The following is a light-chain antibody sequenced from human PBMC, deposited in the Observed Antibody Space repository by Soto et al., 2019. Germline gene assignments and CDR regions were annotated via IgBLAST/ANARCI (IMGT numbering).Light chain of an antibody. J-gene: IGLJ1*01. Sequence: QSALTQPASVSGSPGQSITISCTGTSSDVGGYNYVSWYQQHPDKAPRRMIYDVSNRPSGVSDRFSGSTSGDTASLTISGLQAEDEADYYCNSCTSRHTDVFGTGTKLTVL. CDR2: DVS. CDR3: NSCTSRHTDV. CDR1: SSDVGGYNY. V-gene: IGLV2-14*03.